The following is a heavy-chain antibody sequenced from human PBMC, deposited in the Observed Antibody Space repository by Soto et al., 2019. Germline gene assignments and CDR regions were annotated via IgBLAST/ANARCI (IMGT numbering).Heavy chain of an antibody. Sequence: QVQLVQSGAEVKKPGSSVKVSCKASGGTFSSYAISWVRQAPGQGLEWMGGIIPIFGTANYAQKFQGRVTITADESTSTAYMELSGLRSEDTAVYYCASSRYYDSSGYWDDAFDIWGQGTMVTVSS. J-gene: IGHJ3*02. CDR3: ASSRYYDSSGYWDDAFDI. V-gene: IGHV1-69*01. CDR1: GGTFSSYA. D-gene: IGHD3-22*01. CDR2: IIPIFGTA.